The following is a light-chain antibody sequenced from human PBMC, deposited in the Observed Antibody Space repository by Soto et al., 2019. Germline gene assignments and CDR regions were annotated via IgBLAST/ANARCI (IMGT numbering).Light chain of an antibody. CDR1: KNDIGFYDF. Sequence: QSVLTPPPSASGSPGQSVTISCTGTKNDIGFYDFVYWYQHHPGKAPILIIYEVVQRPSGVPDRFSGSKSGNTASLTVSGLQAADEADYFCKAYAGSNTYVFGSGTKVTVL. CDR2: EVV. V-gene: IGLV2-8*01. J-gene: IGLJ1*01. CDR3: KAYAGSNTYV.